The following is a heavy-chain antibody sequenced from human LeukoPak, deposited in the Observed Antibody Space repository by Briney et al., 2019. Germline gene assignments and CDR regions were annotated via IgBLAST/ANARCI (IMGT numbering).Heavy chain of an antibody. CDR1: GFTFSSYW. Sequence: GGSLRLSCAASGFTFSSYWMSWVRQAPGKGLEWVANIKQDGSEKYYVDSVKGRFTISRDNAKNSLYLQMNSLRAEDTAVYYCARDPYSRGWYASYFDYWGQGTLVTVSS. CDR2: IKQDGSEK. J-gene: IGHJ4*02. CDR3: ARDPYSRGWYASYFDY. D-gene: IGHD6-19*01. V-gene: IGHV3-7*01.